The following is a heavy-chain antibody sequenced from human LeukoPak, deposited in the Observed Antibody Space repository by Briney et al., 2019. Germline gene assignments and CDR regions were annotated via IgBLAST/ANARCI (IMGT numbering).Heavy chain of an antibody. J-gene: IGHJ4*02. Sequence: PGGSLRPSCTASGFTFSNYWMSWIRQAPGKGLEWVANIKWDGSEKYYVDSVKGRFTISRDNAKNSLYLQMSSLRAGDTAVYYCTRNTGADWGQGTLVTVSS. D-gene: IGHD1-14*01. V-gene: IGHV3-7*01. CDR2: IKWDGSEK. CDR3: TRNTGAD. CDR1: GFTFSNYW.